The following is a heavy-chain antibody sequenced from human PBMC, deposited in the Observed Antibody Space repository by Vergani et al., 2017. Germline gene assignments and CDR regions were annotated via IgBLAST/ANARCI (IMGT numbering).Heavy chain of an antibody. Sequence: QMQLVQSGPEVKKPGTSVKVSCKASGFTFTSSAVQWMRQARGQRLEWIGWIVVGSGNTNYAQKFQGRVTMTRDTSISTVYMELSSLRSEDTAVYYCARGRWELHPPGGYWGQGTLVTVSS. CDR2: IVVGSGNT. V-gene: IGHV1-58*01. D-gene: IGHD1-26*01. CDR3: ARGRWELHPPGGY. CDR1: GFTFTSSA. J-gene: IGHJ4*02.